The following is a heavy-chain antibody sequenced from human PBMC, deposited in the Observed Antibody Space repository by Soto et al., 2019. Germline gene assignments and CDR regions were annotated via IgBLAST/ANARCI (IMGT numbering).Heavy chain of an antibody. V-gene: IGHV4-34*12. D-gene: IGHD1-26*01. Sequence: SETLSLTCAVYGGSFSAHYWSWVRQPPGKGLEWIGEIIHSESTKYNPSLKSRVTISVDTSKNQFSLKLSSVTAADTAVYYCARQRPTDGRWEFANYYGMDVWGQGTPVTVSS. CDR2: IIHSEST. CDR3: ARQRPTDGRWEFANYYGMDV. J-gene: IGHJ6*02. CDR1: GGSFSAHY.